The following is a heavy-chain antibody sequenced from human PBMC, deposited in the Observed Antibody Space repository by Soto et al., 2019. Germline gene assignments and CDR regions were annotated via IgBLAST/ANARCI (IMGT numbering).Heavy chain of an antibody. J-gene: IGHJ4*02. CDR2: IYPDESDT. D-gene: IGHD5-12*01. CDR3: ARGIWEMATIRPENY. Sequence: RGESLKISCKGSGYRFTKYWIGWVRQMPGKGLEWMAIIYPDESDTRYSPSFQGQVTISADKSISTAYLQWSSLTTEDTAVYYCARGIWEMATIRPENYWGQGTPVTVSS. V-gene: IGHV5-51*01. CDR1: GYRFTKYW.